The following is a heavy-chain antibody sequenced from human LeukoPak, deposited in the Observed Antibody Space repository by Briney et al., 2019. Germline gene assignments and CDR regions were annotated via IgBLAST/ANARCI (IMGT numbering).Heavy chain of an antibody. CDR2: INPSGGST. V-gene: IGHV1-46*01. Sequence: GASVKVSCKASGYTFTSYYMHWVRQAPGQGLERMGIINPSGGSTSYAQKFQGRVTMTRDTSTSTVYMELSSLRSEDTAVYYCVCGSGGYFDYWGQGTLVTVSS. CDR3: VCGSGGYFDY. J-gene: IGHJ4*02. CDR1: GYTFTSYY. D-gene: IGHD3-16*01.